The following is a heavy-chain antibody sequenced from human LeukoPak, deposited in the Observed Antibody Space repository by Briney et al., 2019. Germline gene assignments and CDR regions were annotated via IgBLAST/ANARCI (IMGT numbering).Heavy chain of an antibody. Sequence: PSETLSLTCTVSGSSMNGYHWAWIRQPPGKGLEWIGYIYASGSTSYNPSLTSRVTILLDTSKNHFSLKLTSVTAADTAVYYCARRGYSPAWYYFDLWGQGALVTVSS. J-gene: IGHJ4*02. V-gene: IGHV4-59*12. CDR3: ARRGYSPAWYYFDL. CDR1: GSSMNGYH. CDR2: IYASGST. D-gene: IGHD1-26*01.